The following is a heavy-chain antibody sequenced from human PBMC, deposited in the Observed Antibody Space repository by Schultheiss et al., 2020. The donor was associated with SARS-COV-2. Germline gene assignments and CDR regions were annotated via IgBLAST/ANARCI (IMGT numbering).Heavy chain of an antibody. CDR2: IYHSGST. D-gene: IGHD2-2*01. CDR1: GGSFSGYY. J-gene: IGHJ3*02. CDR3: ARAGGIIVVGSFDI. V-gene: IGHV4-34*01. Sequence: SETLSLTCAVYGGSFSGYYWSWIRQPPGTGLEWIGSIYHSGSTYYNPSLKSRVTISVDTSKNQFSLKLSSVTAEDTAVYYCARAGGIIVVGSFDIWGQGTMVTVSS.